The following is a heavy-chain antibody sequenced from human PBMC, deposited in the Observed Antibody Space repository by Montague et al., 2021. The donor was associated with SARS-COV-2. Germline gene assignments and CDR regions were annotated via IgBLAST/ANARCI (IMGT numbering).Heavy chain of an antibody. V-gene: IGHV4-31*03. CDR2: IYYSGST. CDR1: GGSISSGGYD. CDR3: ARVDNLVQGVLPAEDAFDI. J-gene: IGHJ3*02. D-gene: IGHD3-10*01. Sequence: TLSLTCTVSGGSISSGGYDWSWIRQHPGKGLEWMGYIYYSGSTYYNPSLKSRVTISVDTSKNQFSLKLSSVTAADTAVYYCARVDNLVQGVLPAEDAFDIWGQGTMVTVSS.